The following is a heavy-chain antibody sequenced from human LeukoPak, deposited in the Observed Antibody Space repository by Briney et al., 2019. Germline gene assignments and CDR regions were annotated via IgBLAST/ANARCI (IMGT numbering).Heavy chain of an antibody. Sequence: ASVKVSCKASGYTFTGYYMHWVRQAPGQGHEWMGRINPNSGGTNYAQKFQGRVTMTRDTSISTAYMELSRLRSDDTAVYYCARDLFSTCWRNDNWFDPWGQGTLVTVSS. V-gene: IGHV1-2*06. D-gene: IGHD2-2*01. J-gene: IGHJ5*02. CDR1: GYTFTGYY. CDR3: ARDLFSTCWRNDNWFDP. CDR2: INPNSGGT.